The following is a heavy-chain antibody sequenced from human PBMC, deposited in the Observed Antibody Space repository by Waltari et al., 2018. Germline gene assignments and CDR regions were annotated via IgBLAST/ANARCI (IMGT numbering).Heavy chain of an antibody. CDR2: SHRSGRT. D-gene: IGHD2-15*01. V-gene: IGHV4-4*02. CDR1: GDPMTSNNW. J-gene: IGHJ4*02. Sequence: QLQLQESGPGLVKPSVTLSLTCTVSGDPMTSNNWWSWVRQPPEKGLEWIGQSHRSGRTNYNPSLESRVTISIDTANKQLSLKLTSTTAADTAVYYCARDRGRGLYLDSWGQGILVTVSP. CDR3: ARDRGRGLYLDS.